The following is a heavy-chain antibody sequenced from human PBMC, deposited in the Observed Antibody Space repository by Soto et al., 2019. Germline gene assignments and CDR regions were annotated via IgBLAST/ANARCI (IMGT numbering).Heavy chain of an antibody. CDR3: ARETYSNYGGWIDF. V-gene: IGHV4-4*02. Sequence: QVQLQESGPRLVKPSGTLSLTCTVSGGSISSNNWWTWVRQPPGKGLEWIGEIYHSGDTNYKPSLETGVSISVDKSKNQISLRLNSVTAADTAVYYCARETYSNYGGWIDFWGQGALVTVSS. CDR2: IYHSGDT. J-gene: IGHJ4*02. D-gene: IGHD4-4*01. CDR1: GGSISSNNW.